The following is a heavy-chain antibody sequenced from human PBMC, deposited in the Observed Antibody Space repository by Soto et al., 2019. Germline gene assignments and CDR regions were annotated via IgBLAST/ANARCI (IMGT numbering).Heavy chain of an antibody. CDR3: ARRNWAARPPAAHVDY. D-gene: IGHD6-6*01. J-gene: IGHJ4*02. CDR2: IKQDGSEK. V-gene: IGHV3-7*03. Sequence: EVQLVESGGGLVQPGGSLRLSCAASGFTFSSYWMSWVRQAPGKGLEWVANIKQDGSEKYYVDSVKGRFTISRDNAKNSLYLQMNSLRAEDTAVYYCARRNWAARPPAAHVDYWGQGTLVTVSS. CDR1: GFTFSSYW.